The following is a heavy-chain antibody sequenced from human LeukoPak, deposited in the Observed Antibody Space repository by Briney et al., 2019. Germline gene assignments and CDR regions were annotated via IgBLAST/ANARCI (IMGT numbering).Heavy chain of an antibody. J-gene: IGHJ3*01. CDR1: GYNFSTYW. V-gene: IGHV5-51*01. Sequence: GESLKISCKGSGYNFSTYWIGWVRQMPGKGLEWMGIIYPGDSETRDSPSFQGQLTISADTSITTAYLRWSSLRASDTAMYYCARHKSTSFYDSSGPNDAFDVWGQGTMVTVSS. CDR2: IYPGDSET. D-gene: IGHD3-22*01. CDR3: ARHKSTSFYDSSGPNDAFDV.